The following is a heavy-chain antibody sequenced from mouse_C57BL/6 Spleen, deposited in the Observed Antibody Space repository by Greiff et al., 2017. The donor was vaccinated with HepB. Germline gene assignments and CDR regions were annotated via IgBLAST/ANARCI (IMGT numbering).Heavy chain of an antibody. D-gene: IGHD4-1*01. Sequence: EVQLVESEGGLVQPGSSMKLSCTASGFTFSDYYMAWVRQVPEKGLEWVANINYDGSSTYYLDSLKSRFIISRDNAKNILYLQMSSLKSEDTATYYCARNWDGYWYFDVWGTGTTVTVSS. CDR1: GFTFSDYY. J-gene: IGHJ1*03. CDR2: INYDGSST. CDR3: ARNWDGYWYFDV. V-gene: IGHV5-16*01.